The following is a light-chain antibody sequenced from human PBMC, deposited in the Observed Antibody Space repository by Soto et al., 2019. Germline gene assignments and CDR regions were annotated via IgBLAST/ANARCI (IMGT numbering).Light chain of an antibody. J-gene: IGKJ2*01. CDR1: QTISTH. CDR3: QQSYSIPYT. CDR2: AAS. V-gene: IGKV1-39*01. Sequence: DIQMTQSPSSLSVSVGDRVTITCRASQTISTHLNWYQRKAVEAPKFLIYAASSLQSGVPSRFSGSGSGTDFTLTISSLQPEDFATYYCQQSYSIPYTFGQGTTLEIK.